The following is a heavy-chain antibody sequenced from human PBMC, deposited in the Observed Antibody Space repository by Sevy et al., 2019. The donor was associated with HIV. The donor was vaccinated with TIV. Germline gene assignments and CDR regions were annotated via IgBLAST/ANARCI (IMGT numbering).Heavy chain of an antibody. CDR1: GFAFYDYS. CDR2: LSFGCGKI. Sequence: GGSLRLSCAASGFAFYDYSMSWIRQAPGKGLEWVATLSFGCGKINYADSVKGRFTISRDNSKNSFYLKMENLRVEDTALYYCAREGCTRPHDYWGQGTRVTVSS. CDR3: AREGCTRPHDY. J-gene: IGHJ4*02. D-gene: IGHD2-8*01. V-gene: IGHV3-21*04.